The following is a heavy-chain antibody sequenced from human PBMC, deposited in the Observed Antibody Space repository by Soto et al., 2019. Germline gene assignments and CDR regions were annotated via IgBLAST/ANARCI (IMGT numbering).Heavy chain of an antibody. CDR3: TKDLDFWSGFPNNYGMDV. D-gene: IGHD3-3*01. V-gene: IGHV3-74*01. CDR1: GITFRTNW. Sequence: GGSLTLSCAASGITFRTNWMHWVRQDSGKGLVWVARISTDGSSTSYAGSVRGRFTISRDNFKNTLYLQMNSLRAEDTAVYYCTKDLDFWSGFPNNYGMDVWGQGTTVTVSS. J-gene: IGHJ6*02. CDR2: ISTDGSST.